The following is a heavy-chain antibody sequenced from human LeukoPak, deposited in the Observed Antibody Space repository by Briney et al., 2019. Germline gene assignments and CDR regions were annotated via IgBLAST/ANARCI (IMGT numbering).Heavy chain of an antibody. CDR1: GYTFTSYY. D-gene: IGHD5-18*01. V-gene: IGHV1-46*01. Sequence: GASVKVSCKASGYTFTSYYMHWVRQAPGQGLEWMGIINPSGGSTSYAQKFQGRVTMTRDTSTSTVYMELSSLRSEDTAVYYCARDHGYSVGYGDPKHDFDYWGPGPRVTDSS. CDR3: ARDHGYSVGYGDPKHDFDY. J-gene: IGHJ4*02. CDR2: INPSGGST.